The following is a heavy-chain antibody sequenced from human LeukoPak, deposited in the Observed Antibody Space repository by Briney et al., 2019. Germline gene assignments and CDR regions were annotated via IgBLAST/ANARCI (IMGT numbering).Heavy chain of an antibody. J-gene: IGHJ5*02. D-gene: IGHD3-10*01. CDR1: GYTFTGYY. CDR2: INPNSGGT. Sequence: ASVKVSCKASGYTFTGYYVHWVRQAPGQGPEWMGWINPNSGGTNFAQKFQGRLTMTRDTSISTAYMELSRLRSDDTAVYYCARDLERAPIINYWFDPWGQGTLVTVSS. V-gene: IGHV1-2*02. CDR3: ARDLERAPIINYWFDP.